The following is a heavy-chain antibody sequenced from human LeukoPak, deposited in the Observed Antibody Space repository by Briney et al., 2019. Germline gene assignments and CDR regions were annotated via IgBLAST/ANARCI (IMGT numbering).Heavy chain of an antibody. Sequence: SVKVSCKASGYTFTGYYLHWVRQAPGQGLEWMGGIIPIFGTANYAQKFQGRVTITADKSTSTAYMELSSLRSEDTAVYYCARDHRVSGWSHFDYWGQGTLVTVSS. CDR2: IIPIFGTA. CDR1: GYTFTGYY. CDR3: ARDHRVSGWSHFDY. J-gene: IGHJ4*02. V-gene: IGHV1-69*06. D-gene: IGHD6-19*01.